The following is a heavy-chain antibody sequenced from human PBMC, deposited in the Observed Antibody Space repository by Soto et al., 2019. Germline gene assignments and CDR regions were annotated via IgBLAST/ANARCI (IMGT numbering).Heavy chain of an antibody. D-gene: IGHD1-26*01. CDR1: GFTFSDYY. CDR2: ISSSGSTI. CDR3: ARVRGRVGPRDDAFDI. V-gene: IGHV3-11*01. Sequence: GGSLRLSCAASGFTFSDYYMSWIRQAPGRGLEWVSYISSSGSTIYYADSVKGRFTISRDNAKNSLYLQMNSLRAEDTAVYYCARVRGRVGPRDDAFDIWGQGTMVTVSS. J-gene: IGHJ3*02.